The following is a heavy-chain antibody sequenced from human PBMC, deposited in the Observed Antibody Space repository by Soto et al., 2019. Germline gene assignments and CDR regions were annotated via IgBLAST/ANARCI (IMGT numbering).Heavy chain of an antibody. V-gene: IGHV1-46*03. CDR1: GYTFTSYY. D-gene: IGHD2-15*01. J-gene: IGHJ3*02. Sequence: GASVKVSCKASGYTFTSYYMHWVRQAPGQGLEWMGIINPSGGSTSYAQKFQGRVTMTRDTSTSTVYMELSSLRSEDTAVYYCAREDIVVVVAARLNAFDIWGQGTMVTVS. CDR3: AREDIVVVVAARLNAFDI. CDR2: INPSGGST.